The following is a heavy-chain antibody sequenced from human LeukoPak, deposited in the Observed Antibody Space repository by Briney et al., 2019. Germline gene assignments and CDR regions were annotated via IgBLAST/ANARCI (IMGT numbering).Heavy chain of an antibody. Sequence: ASVKVSCKVSGYTLTELSMHWVRQAPGKGLEWRGGFYPEDGETIYAQKFQGRVTMTEDTSTDTAYMELSSLRSEDTAVYYCATERGGIEYYYGSGRPAFNWFDPWGQGTLVTVSS. D-gene: IGHD3-10*01. CDR1: GYTLTELS. CDR3: ATERGGIEYYYGSGRPAFNWFDP. CDR2: FYPEDGET. V-gene: IGHV1-24*01. J-gene: IGHJ5*02.